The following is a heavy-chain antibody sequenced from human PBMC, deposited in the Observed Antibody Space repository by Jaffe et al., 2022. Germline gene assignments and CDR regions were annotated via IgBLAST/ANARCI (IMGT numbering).Heavy chain of an antibody. CDR1: GYPFTVYY. J-gene: IGHJ3*01. CDR3: TREGDVGAFDV. CDR2: INPKSGGT. Sequence: QVQLVQSGTEVKKPGASVKVSCKASGYPFTVYYIHWVRQAPGQGLEWMGRINPKSGGTNYAQKFKDVFTLTRNTSTNTVYMELRSDDTAIYYCTREGDVGAFDVWGQGTIVTVS. V-gene: IGHV1-2*06.